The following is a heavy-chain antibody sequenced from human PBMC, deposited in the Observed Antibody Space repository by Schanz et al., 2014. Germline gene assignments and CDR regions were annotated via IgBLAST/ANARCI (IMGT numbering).Heavy chain of an antibody. CDR2: ISSSGTTI. CDR3: ARANYRRKINFDY. J-gene: IGHJ4*02. Sequence: EVQLVESGGGLVQPGGSLRLSCAASGFTFSSYSMNWVRQAPGKGLEWVSYISSSGTTIYYADSVKGRFTISRDNAKNSLFLQMNSLRVEDTAVYYCARANYRRKINFDYWGRGTLVTVSS. CDR1: GFTFSSYS. V-gene: IGHV3-48*01. D-gene: IGHD3-10*01.